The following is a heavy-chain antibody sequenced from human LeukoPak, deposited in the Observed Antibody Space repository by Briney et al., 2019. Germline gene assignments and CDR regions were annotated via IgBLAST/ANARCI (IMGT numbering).Heavy chain of an antibody. CDR2: INHSGTP. D-gene: IGHD6-19*01. CDR1: GXSFSGYY. CDR3: ARVLGPIAVSGNAQNNWFDL. J-gene: IGHJ5*02. Sequence: SETLSLTCAVYGXSFSGYYWRWIRQPPGKGLEWIGEINHSGTPTYIPSLMPLVTISVDTSTNPFSLKLSSVTAADTAVYYCARVLGPIAVSGNAQNNWFDLWGQGTLVTVSS. V-gene: IGHV4-34*01.